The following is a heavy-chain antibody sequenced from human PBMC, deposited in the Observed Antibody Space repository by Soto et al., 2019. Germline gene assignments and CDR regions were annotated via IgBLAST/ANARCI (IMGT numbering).Heavy chain of an antibody. CDR3: ARDQSDPFLGRGSWWFAP. J-gene: IGHJ5*02. Sequence: QEQLVQSGAELKKPGAAVKVSCKAYGYTFSRHWMHWVRQAPGQGLEWMAVINPGGDITTYAQRFLGRLTVTIDTAASTVYMELRGLRPDDTAVYYCARDQSDPFLGRGSWWFAPWGQGTWVTVSS. CDR1: GYTFSRHW. CDR2: INPGGDIT. D-gene: IGHD1-26*01. V-gene: IGHV1-46*03.